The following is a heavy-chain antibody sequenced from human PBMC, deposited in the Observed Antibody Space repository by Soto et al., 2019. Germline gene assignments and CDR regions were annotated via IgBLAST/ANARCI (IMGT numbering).Heavy chain of an antibody. CDR1: GFTFSNAW. D-gene: IGHD3-22*01. J-gene: IGHJ4*02. V-gene: IGHV3-15*07. CDR3: TTDPVTMIVVVPSSG. Sequence: EVQLVESGGGLVKPGGSLRLSCAASGFTFSNAWMNWVRQAPGKGLEWVGRIKSKTDGGTTDYAAPVKGRFTISRDDSKNTLYLQMNSRKIEDTAVYYCTTDPVTMIVVVPSSGWGQGTLVTVSS. CDR2: IKSKTDGGTT.